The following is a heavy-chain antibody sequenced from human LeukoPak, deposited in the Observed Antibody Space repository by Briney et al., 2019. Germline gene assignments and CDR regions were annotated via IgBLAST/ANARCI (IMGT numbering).Heavy chain of an antibody. D-gene: IGHD6-13*01. CDR2: INSDGSST. J-gene: IGHJ4*02. CDR3: ASLYSSSWYDY. V-gene: IGHV3-74*01. CDR1: GFTFSSYW. Sequence: GGSLGLSCAASGFTFSSYWMHWARQAPGKGLVWVSRINSDGSSTSYADSVKGRFTISRDNAKNTLYLQMNSLRAEDTAVYYCASLYSSSWYDYWGQGTLVTVSS.